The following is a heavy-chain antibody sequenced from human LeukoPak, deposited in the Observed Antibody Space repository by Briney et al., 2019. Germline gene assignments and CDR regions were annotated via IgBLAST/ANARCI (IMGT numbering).Heavy chain of an antibody. CDR3: AREAGTYYYDSSGYSYFDY. D-gene: IGHD3-22*01. CDR1: GYTFTSYG. Sequence: ASVKVSCKASGYTFTSYGISWVRQAPGQGLEWMGWISAYNGNTNYAQKLQGRVTMTTDTSTSTAYMELRSLRSDDTAVYYCAREAGTYYYDSSGYSYFDYWAREPWSPSPQ. CDR2: ISAYNGNT. J-gene: IGHJ4*02. V-gene: IGHV1-18*01.